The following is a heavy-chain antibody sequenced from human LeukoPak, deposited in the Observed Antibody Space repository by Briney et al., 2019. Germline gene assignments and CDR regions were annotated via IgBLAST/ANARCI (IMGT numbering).Heavy chain of an antibody. CDR3: AREGDSSGYYHDY. J-gene: IGHJ4*02. CDR1: GFTFSSYS. Sequence: GGSLRLSCAASGFTFSSYSMNRVRQAAGKGLEWLSYISSSSSIIYYADSVKGRFTISRDNAQSSMYLQMNSLRAEDTAVYYCAREGDSSGYYHDYWGQGTLVTVSS. CDR2: ISSSSSII. V-gene: IGHV3-48*01. D-gene: IGHD3-22*01.